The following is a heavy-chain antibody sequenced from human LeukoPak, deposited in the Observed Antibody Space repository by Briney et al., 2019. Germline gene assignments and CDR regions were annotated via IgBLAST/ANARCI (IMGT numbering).Heavy chain of an antibody. CDR2: IYSSGNT. J-gene: IGHJ4*02. CDR1: GGSISSSSYY. CDR3: ATASCFGSGSYGYFDY. Sequence: SETLSLTCSVSGGSISSSSYYWGWIRQPPGQGLEWIGSIYSSGNTYYNPSLKSRVTISVDTSKNQFSLRLYSVTAADTAVYYCATASCFGSGSYGYFDYWGQGTLVTVSS. V-gene: IGHV4-39*01. D-gene: IGHD3-10*01.